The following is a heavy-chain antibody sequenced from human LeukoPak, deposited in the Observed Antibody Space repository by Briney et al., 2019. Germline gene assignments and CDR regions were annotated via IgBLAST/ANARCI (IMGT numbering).Heavy chain of an antibody. V-gene: IGHV3-23*01. CDR3: AKERSRRFDFDY. CDR2: ISGNSRDT. Sequence: PGGSLRLSCEASGFTISTYAMSWVRQAPGKGLEWVASISGNSRDTYYAESVKGRFTISRVTSKNTLSLQMDSLRAEDTALYFCAKERSRRFDFDYWGQGTLVTVSS. CDR1: GFTISTYA. J-gene: IGHJ4*02. D-gene: IGHD3-3*01.